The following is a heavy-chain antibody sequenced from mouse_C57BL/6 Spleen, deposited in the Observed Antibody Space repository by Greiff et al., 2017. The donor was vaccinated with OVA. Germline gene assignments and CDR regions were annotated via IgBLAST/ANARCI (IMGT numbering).Heavy chain of an antibody. V-gene: IGHV1-5*01. CDR2: IYPGNSDT. D-gene: IGHD1-1*01. CDR1: GYTFTSYW. Sequence: VQLQQSGTVLARPGASVKMSCKTSGYTFTSYWMHWVKQRPGQGLEWIGAIYPGNSDTSYNQKFKGKAKLTAVTSASTAYMELSSLTNEDSAVYYRTRSSVVPYFDYWGQGTTLTVSS. CDR3: TRSSVVPYFDY. J-gene: IGHJ2*01.